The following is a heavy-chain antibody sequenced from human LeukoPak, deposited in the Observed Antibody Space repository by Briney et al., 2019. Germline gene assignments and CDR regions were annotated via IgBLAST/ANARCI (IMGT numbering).Heavy chain of an antibody. D-gene: IGHD2-21*01. V-gene: IGHV3-43*02. Sequence: GGSLRLSCAASAFTFGDYAMNWVRQAPGKGLEWVSLISGDGGSTYYADSVKGRFTISRDNSKNSLYLQMNSLRTEDTALYYYTKDILGHLVPSYCAYWGQGNLVTVSS. CDR1: AFTFGDYA. CDR3: TKDILGHLVPSYCAY. J-gene: IGHJ4*02. CDR2: ISGDGGST.